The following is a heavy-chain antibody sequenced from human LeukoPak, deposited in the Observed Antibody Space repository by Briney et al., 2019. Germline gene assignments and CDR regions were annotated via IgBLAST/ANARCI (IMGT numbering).Heavy chain of an antibody. CDR2: IYHSGST. Sequence: TLSLTCTVSGGSISSGGYYWSWIRQPPGKGLEWIGYIYHSGSTYYNPSLKSRVTISVDRSKNQFSLKLSSVTAADTAVYYCARVHVDTSRHYWGQGTLVTVSS. D-gene: IGHD5-18*01. CDR3: ARVHVDTSRHY. CDR1: GGSISSGGYY. V-gene: IGHV4-30-2*01. J-gene: IGHJ4*02.